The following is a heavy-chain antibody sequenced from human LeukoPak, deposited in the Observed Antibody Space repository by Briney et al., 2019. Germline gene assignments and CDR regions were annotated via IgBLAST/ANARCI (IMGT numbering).Heavy chain of an antibody. CDR2: INPNSGGT. CDR1: GYTFTVYY. V-gene: IGHV1-2*02. CDR3: AREGATYGGIFLLF. D-gene: IGHD3-3*01. Sequence: ASVKVSCKVSGYTFTVYYIHWVRQAPGQGLEWMGWINPNSGGTNYAQKFQGRVTMTRDTSISTAYMELGRLRSDDTAVYYCAREGATYGGIFLLFWGQGTLVTVSS. J-gene: IGHJ4*02.